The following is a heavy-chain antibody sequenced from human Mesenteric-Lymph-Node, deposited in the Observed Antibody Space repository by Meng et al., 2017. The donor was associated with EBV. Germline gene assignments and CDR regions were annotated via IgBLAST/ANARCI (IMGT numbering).Heavy chain of an antibody. CDR1: RSPFTTPG. V-gene: IGHV1-18*01. J-gene: IGHJ4*02. Sequence: QGQLLRSGRVGKEPGASSMVACKTSRSPFTTPGITWVRQAPGQGLEWMGWIGGNNGNTFYAEEFQGRVTMTTDTSTNTVHMELRSLISDDTALYYCARDQLWPETPDYWGQGTLVTVSS. CDR3: ARDQLWPETPDY. D-gene: IGHD5-18*01. CDR2: IGGNNGNT.